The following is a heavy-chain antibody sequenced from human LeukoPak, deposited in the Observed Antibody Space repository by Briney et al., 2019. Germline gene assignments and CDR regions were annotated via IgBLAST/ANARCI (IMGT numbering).Heavy chain of an antibody. D-gene: IGHD3-10*01. J-gene: IGHJ4*02. CDR2: ISGSGGST. CDR3: AKRPRGNYLDPFDY. CDR1: GFTFSSYA. Sequence: GGPLTLSCAASGFTFSSYAMSWVRQAPGKGLEWVSGISGSGGSTYYAASVKGRFTISRDNSKNRLYLQMNSLRAEDTAVYYCAKRPRGNYLDPFDYWGQGTLVTVSS. V-gene: IGHV3-23*01.